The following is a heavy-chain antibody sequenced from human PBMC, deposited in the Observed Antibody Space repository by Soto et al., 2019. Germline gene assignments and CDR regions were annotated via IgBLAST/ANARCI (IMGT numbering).Heavy chain of an antibody. CDR3: ARDSDILTGYYLTLLDY. Sequence: GGSLRLSCAASGFTFSSYGMHWVRQAPGKGLEWVAVIWYDGSNKYYADSVKGRFTISRDNSKNTLYLQMNSLRAEDTAVYYCARDSDILTGYYLTLLDYWGQGTLVTVSS. V-gene: IGHV3-33*01. D-gene: IGHD3-9*01. CDR2: IWYDGSNK. J-gene: IGHJ4*02. CDR1: GFTFSSYG.